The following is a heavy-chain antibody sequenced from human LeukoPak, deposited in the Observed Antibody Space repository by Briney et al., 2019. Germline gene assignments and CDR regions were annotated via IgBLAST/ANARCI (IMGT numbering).Heavy chain of an antibody. CDR2: ISYDGNNK. J-gene: IGHJ4*02. CDR1: GFTFSNYA. CDR3: AKKFPGTVAAGPDH. Sequence: GRSLRLSCAASGFTFSNYAMHWVRQAPGKGLEWVAIISYDGNNKYHADSVKGRFTISRDNSKNTLYLQMNSLRAEDTAVYYCAKKFPGTVAAGPDHWGQGTLVTVSS. V-gene: IGHV3-30-3*01. D-gene: IGHD6-13*01.